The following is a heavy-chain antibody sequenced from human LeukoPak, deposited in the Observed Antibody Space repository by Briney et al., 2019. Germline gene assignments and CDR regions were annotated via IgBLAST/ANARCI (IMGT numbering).Heavy chain of an antibody. Sequence: PGGSLRLSCAASGFTVSSNYMSWVRQAPGKGLEWVSVIYSGGSTYYADSVKGRFTISRDNSKNTLYLQMNSLRAEDTAVYYCARDRGDHTLGAFDIWGQGTMVTVSS. J-gene: IGHJ3*02. CDR1: GFTVSSNY. CDR2: IYSGGST. CDR3: ARDRGDHTLGAFDI. D-gene: IGHD4-17*01. V-gene: IGHV3-66*01.